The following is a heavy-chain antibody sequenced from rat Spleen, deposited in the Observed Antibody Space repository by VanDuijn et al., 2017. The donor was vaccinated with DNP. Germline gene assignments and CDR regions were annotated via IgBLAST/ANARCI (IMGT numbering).Heavy chain of an antibody. Sequence: EVQLVESGGGLVQPGRSMKLSCAASGFTFSDYSMSWVRQAPTMGLEWVASINPDGGTTYYRDSVKGRFTISRDNAESSLYLQMDSLRSEDTATYYCTTDAAYWGQGTLVTVSS. CDR2: INPDGGTT. J-gene: IGHJ3*01. CDR3: TTDAAY. V-gene: IGHV5-20*01. CDR1: GFTFSDYS.